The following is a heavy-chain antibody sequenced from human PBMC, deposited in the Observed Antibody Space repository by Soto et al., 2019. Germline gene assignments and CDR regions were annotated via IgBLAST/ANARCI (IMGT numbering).Heavy chain of an antibody. D-gene: IGHD1-26*01. CDR3: ARVGLTDYFDY. CDR1: GFTFSSYG. V-gene: IGHV3-33*01. Sequence: QVQLVESGGGVVQPGRSLRLSCAASGFTFSSYGMHWVRQAPGKGLEWVAVIWYDGSNKYYADSVKGRFTISRDNSKNTLYLQMISMRAEDTAVDYCARVGLTDYFDYWGQGTLGTVSS. CDR2: IWYDGSNK. J-gene: IGHJ4*02.